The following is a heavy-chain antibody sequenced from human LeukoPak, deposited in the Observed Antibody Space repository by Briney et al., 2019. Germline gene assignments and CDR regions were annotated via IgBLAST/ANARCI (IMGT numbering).Heavy chain of an antibody. V-gene: IGHV4-59*01. D-gene: IGHD6-13*01. CDR1: GGSISSYY. CDR2: IYYSGST. J-gene: IGHJ4*02. CDR3: ARAVGQQLAFDY. Sequence: SETLSLTCTVSGGSISSYYWSWIRQPPGKGLEWIGYIYYSGSTNYNPSLKSRVTISVDTSKNQFSLKLSSVTAADTAVYYCARAVGQQLAFDYWGQGTLVTVSS.